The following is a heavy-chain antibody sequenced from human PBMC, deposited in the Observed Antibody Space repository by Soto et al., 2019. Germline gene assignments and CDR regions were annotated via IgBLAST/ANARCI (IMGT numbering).Heavy chain of an antibody. D-gene: IGHD6-6*01. CDR1: GFTFSSYG. V-gene: IGHV3-30*18. CDR2: ISYDGSNK. CDR3: AKALSLAPDY. Sequence: QVQLVESGGGVVQPGRTLRLSCAASGFTFSSYGMHWVRQAPGKGLEWVAVISYDGSNKYYADSVKGRFTISRDNSKNTLYLQMNSLRAEDTAVYYCAKALSLAPDYWGQGTLVTVSS. J-gene: IGHJ4*02.